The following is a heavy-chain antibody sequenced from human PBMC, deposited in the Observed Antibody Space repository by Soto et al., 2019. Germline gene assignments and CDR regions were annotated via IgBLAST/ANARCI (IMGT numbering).Heavy chain of an antibody. CDR3: ARDHESGRHPDAYDI. CDR1: GYTFTSYG. J-gene: IGHJ3*02. Sequence: ASVKVSCKASGYTFTSYGISWVRQAPGQGLEWMGWISAYNGNTNYAQKLQGRVTMTTDTSTSTAYMELRSLRSDDTAVYYCARDHESGRHPDAYDIWGQGTMVTVSS. V-gene: IGHV1-18*01. CDR2: ISAYNGNT. D-gene: IGHD5-12*01.